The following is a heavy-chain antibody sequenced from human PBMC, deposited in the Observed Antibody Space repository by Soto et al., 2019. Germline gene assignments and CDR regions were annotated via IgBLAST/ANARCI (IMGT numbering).Heavy chain of an antibody. CDR1: GYTFTGYG. V-gene: IGHV1-18*01. Sequence: QVQLVQSGAEVKRPGASVKVSCKASGYTFTGYGISWVRQAPGQGLEWMGRINAYNDNTDYAQKFQRRVTLTTDTSTSTAYMDLRSLRSDVTAVYYCARRIGSPAVYLEFWGQGTLVTVSS. J-gene: IGHJ4*02. CDR2: INAYNDNT. CDR3: ARRIGSPAVYLEF.